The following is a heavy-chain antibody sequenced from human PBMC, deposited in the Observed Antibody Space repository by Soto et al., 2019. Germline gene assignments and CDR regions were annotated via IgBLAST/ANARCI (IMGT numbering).Heavy chain of an antibody. Sequence: GGSLRLSCAASGFTFSSYGVHWVRQAPGKGLEWVAVIWYDGSNKYYADSVKGRFTISRDNSKNTLYLQMNSLRAEDTAVYYCAMPYSSGWPYYFDYWGQGTLVTVSS. CDR2: IWYDGSNK. CDR3: AMPYSSGWPYYFDY. CDR1: GFTFSSYG. V-gene: IGHV3-33*01. J-gene: IGHJ4*02. D-gene: IGHD6-19*01.